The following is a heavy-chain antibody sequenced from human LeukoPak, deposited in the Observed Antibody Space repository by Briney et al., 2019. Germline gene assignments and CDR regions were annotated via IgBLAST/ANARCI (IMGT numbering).Heavy chain of an antibody. V-gene: IGHV3-21*05. CDR1: GFTFSFYS. CDR2: ISGSGSDI. D-gene: IGHD1-26*01. CDR3: ARDIGGSYSAIDY. Sequence: PGESLRLSCAGSGFTFSFYSLNWVRQAPGRGLEWVSFISGSGSDIFYADSVKGRFTISRDNAKNSVSPHMDSLRGDDTAVYYCARDIGGSYSAIDYWGQGTLVTVSS. J-gene: IGHJ4*02.